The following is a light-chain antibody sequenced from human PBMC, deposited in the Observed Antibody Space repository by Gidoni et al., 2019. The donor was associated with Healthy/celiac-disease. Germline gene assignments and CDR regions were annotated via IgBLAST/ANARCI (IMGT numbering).Light chain of an antibody. CDR3: QQSYSTPLT. CDR2: AAS. Sequence: DIQMTQSPSSLSASVGDRVTITCRASQSISSYLNWYKQKPGKAPKLLIYAASSLQSGFPSRFSGSGSGTDFTLTISSLQPEDFATYYCQQSYSTPLTFXGXTKVEIK. J-gene: IGKJ4*01. V-gene: IGKV1-39*01. CDR1: QSISSY.